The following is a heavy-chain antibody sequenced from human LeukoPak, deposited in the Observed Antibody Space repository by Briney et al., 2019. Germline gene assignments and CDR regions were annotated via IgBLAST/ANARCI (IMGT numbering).Heavy chain of an antibody. CDR3: VKEGTTAFDY. D-gene: IGHD1/OR15-1a*01. CDR2: ISPYNGNT. V-gene: IGHV1-18*01. CDR1: GYTFISYG. J-gene: IGHJ4*02. Sequence: ASVKVSCKASGYTFISYGLSWVRQAPGQGLEWMGWISPYNGNTDYAQRFQGRVTMTADISTTTAFMELGSLTSDDTAVYYCVKEGTTAFDYWGQGALVTVSS.